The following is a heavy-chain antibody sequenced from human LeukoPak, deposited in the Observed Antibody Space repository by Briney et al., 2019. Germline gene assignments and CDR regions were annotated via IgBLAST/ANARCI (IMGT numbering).Heavy chain of an antibody. CDR2: ISGSGSST. V-gene: IGHV3-23*01. D-gene: IGHD3-3*01. J-gene: IGHJ4*02. Sequence: PGASLRLSCAASGFTFSSYAMSWVRQAPGKGLEWVSAISGSGSSTYYADSVKGRFTISRDNSKNTLYLQMNSLRAEDTAVYYCAKCGAKYDFWSGYLNSPFDYWGQGTLVTVSS. CDR1: GFTFSSYA. CDR3: AKCGAKYDFWSGYLNSPFDY.